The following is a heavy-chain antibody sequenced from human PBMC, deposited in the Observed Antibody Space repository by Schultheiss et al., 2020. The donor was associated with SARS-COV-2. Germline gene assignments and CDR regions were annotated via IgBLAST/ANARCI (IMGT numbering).Heavy chain of an antibody. J-gene: IGHJ4*02. CDR3: ARVDRIVGATRMGHYFDY. CDR1: GGSISSYY. CDR2: IYTSGST. V-gene: IGHV4-4*07. Sequence: SETLSLTCTVSGGSISSYYWSWIRQPAGKGLEWIGRIYTSGSTNYNPSLKSRVTISVDTSKNQFSLKLSSVTAADTAVYYCARVDRIVGATRMGHYFDYWGQGTLVTVSS. D-gene: IGHD1-26*01.